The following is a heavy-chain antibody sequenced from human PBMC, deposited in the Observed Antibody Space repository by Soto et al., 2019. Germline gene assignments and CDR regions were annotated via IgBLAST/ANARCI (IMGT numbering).Heavy chain of an antibody. CDR3: ARDAYDTAMVRAFDY. CDR1: GGTFSCYA. V-gene: IGHV1-69*13. CDR2: IIPIFGTA. J-gene: IGHJ4*02. Sequence: GASVKVSCKASGGTFSCYAISWVRQAPGQGLEWMGGIIPIFGTANYAQKFQGRVTITADESTSTAYMELSSLRSEDTAVYYCARDAYDTAMVRAFDYWGQGTLVTVSS. D-gene: IGHD5-18*01.